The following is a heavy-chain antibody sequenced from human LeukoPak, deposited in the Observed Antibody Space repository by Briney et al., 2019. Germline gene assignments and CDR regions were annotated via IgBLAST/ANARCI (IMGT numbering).Heavy chain of an antibody. D-gene: IGHD2/OR15-2a*01. J-gene: IGHJ5*02. Sequence: ASVKVSCKASGYIFTNCAISWVRQAPGHGLEWMGWISPYRGHKRYAQKFQDRVTLTTETSTSTAYLELRSLSSDDTAMYYCVRDDFYEATGYSPRGQGTLVTVSS. CDR3: VRDDFYEATGYSP. CDR2: ISPYRGHK. CDR1: GYIFTNCA. V-gene: IGHV1-18*01.